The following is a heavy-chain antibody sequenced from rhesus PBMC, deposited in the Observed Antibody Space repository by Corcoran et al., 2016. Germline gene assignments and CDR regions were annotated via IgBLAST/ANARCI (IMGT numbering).Heavy chain of an antibody. CDR1: GFTFSSYG. CDR2: ISNGGGST. V-gene: IGHV3S5*01. Sequence: EVQLVESGGGLVQPGGSLRLSCAASGFTFSSYGMSWVRQAPGKGLEWFSYISNGGGSTSSADSVKGRFTISRNNSKNTLSLQMNSLRAEDPAVYYCAKDPRIAAAPEYFEFWGQGALVTVSS. J-gene: IGHJ1*01. CDR3: AKDPRIAAAPEYFEF. D-gene: IGHD6-31*01.